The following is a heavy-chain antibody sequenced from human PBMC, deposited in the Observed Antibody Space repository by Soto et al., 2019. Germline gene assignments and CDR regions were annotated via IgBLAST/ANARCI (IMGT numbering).Heavy chain of an antibody. J-gene: IGHJ4*02. Sequence: GGALRLSCAAPGFSFSTYGMHWVRQAPGKGLEWGAFISNDGSNKYYADSVKGRFTISRDNSKNTLYLQMNSLRAEDTAVYYCAKGFRNYWAFDYWGQGTLVTAPQ. CDR1: GFSFSTYG. CDR2: ISNDGSNK. CDR3: AKGFRNYWAFDY. V-gene: IGHV3-30*18. D-gene: IGHD1-7*01.